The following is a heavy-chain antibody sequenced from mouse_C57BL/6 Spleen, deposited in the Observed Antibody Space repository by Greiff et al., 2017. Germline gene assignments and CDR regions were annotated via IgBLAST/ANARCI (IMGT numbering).Heavy chain of an antibody. D-gene: IGHD1-1*01. CDR3: ARERLRLAWFAY. CDR2: ISDGGSYT. V-gene: IGHV5-4*01. Sequence: DVMLVESGGGLVKPGGSLKLSCAASGFTFSSYAMSWVRQTPEKRLEWVATISDGGSYTYYPDNVKGRFTISRDNAKNNLYLQMSHLKSEDTAMYYCARERLRLAWFAYWGQGTLVTVSA. CDR1: GFTFSSYA. J-gene: IGHJ3*01.